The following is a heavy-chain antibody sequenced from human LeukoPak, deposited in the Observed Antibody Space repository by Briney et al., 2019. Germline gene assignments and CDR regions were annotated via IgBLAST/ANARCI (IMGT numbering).Heavy chain of an antibody. J-gene: IGHJ4*02. CDR3: ARATRARDFDY. CDR1: GYTFTSYY. CDR2: INPSGGST. Sequence: ASVKVSCKASGYTFTSYYMHWVRQAPGQGLEWMGIINPSGGSTSYAQKFQGRVTMTRDTSTSTVYMELSSLRSEDAAVYYCARATRARDFDYWGQGTLVTVSS. V-gene: IGHV1-46*01.